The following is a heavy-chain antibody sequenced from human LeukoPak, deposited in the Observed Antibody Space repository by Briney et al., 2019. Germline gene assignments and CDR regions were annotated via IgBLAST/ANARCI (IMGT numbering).Heavy chain of an antibody. CDR1: GFSFSNHG. CDR3: ARDSYQDYYGRFDP. CDR2: IWDDGNNK. Sequence: GGSLRLSCAASGFSFSNHGMHWVRQAPGKRLEWVAVIWDDGNNKRYANSVNGRFTISRDNSENTLYLQMDGLTAEDTAMYYCARDSYQDYYGRFDPWGQGTLVIVSS. V-gene: IGHV3-33*01. J-gene: IGHJ5*02. D-gene: IGHD3-10*01.